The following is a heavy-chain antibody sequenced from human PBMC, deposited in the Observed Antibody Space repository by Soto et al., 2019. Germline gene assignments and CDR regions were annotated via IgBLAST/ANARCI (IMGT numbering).Heavy chain of an antibody. D-gene: IGHD1-1*01. Sequence: PSETLYITCAVYGGFVSSARYYRTWIRQPPGKGLDSIGELSHSGGTHVKPCLKSRVSISVDTPKNQYSLNISSVTAEDTALYYCARVERGTVTNVVYAFDLSGLGTIVT. V-gene: IGHV4-61*01. CDR3: ARVERGTVTNVVYAFDL. CDR1: GGFVSSARYY. CDR2: LSHSGGT. J-gene: IGHJ3*01.